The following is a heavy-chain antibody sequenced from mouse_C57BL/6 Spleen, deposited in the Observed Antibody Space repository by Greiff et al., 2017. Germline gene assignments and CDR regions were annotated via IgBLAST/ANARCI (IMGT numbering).Heavy chain of an antibody. J-gene: IGHJ2*01. CDR1: GFTFSSYA. CDR2: ISDGGSYT. D-gene: IGHD2-2*01. V-gene: IGHV5-4*03. CDR3: ARGGYDDPYYFDY. Sequence: EVNVVESGGGLVKPGGSLKLSCAASGFTFSSYAMSWVRQTPEKRLEWVATISDGGSYTYYPDNVKGRFTISRDNAKNNLYLQMSHLKSEDTAMYYCARGGYDDPYYFDYWGQGTTLTVSS.